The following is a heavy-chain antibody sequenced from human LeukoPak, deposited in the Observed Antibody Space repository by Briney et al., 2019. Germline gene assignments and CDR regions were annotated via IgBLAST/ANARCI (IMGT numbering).Heavy chain of an antibody. V-gene: IGHV4-4*07. D-gene: IGHD6-19*01. Sequence: SETLSLTCAVSGGSISSFHWSWIRQPAGKGLEWIGRIYTSGITNYNPSLKSRVAMSVDTSKNQFSLKLSSVTAADTAVYYCARDPGSSGWYYWYFDRWGRGTLVTVSS. J-gene: IGHJ2*01. CDR3: ARDPGSSGWYYWYFDR. CDR1: GGSISSFH. CDR2: IYTSGIT.